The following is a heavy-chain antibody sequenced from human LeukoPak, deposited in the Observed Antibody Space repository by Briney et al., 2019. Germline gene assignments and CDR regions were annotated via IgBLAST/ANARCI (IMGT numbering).Heavy chain of an antibody. D-gene: IGHD5-18*01. CDR1: GGSISSGGYY. CDR2: IYYSGST. J-gene: IGHJ6*03. Sequence: SQTLSLTRTVSGGSISSGGYYWSWIRQHPGKGLEWIGYIYYSGSTYYNPSLKSRVTISVDTSKNQFSLKLSSVTAADTAVYYCARDSIQLWFGYYYYYMDVWGKGTTVTVSS. V-gene: IGHV4-31*02. CDR3: ARDSIQLWFGYYYYYMDV.